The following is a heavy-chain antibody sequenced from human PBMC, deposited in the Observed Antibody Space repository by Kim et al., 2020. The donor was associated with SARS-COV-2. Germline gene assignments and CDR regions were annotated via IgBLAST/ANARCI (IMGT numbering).Heavy chain of an antibody. D-gene: IGHD4-17*01. J-gene: IGHJ6*02. Sequence: SETLSLTCAVSGGSISSSNWWSWVRQPPGKGLEGIGEIYHSGSTNYNPSLKSRVTISVDKSKNQFSLKLSSVTAADTAVYYCARDRKVGTTVVTPYYYYYGMDVWGQGTTVTVSS. CDR3: ARDRKVGTTVVTPYYYYYGMDV. CDR1: GGSISSSNW. V-gene: IGHV4-4*02. CDR2: IYHSGST.